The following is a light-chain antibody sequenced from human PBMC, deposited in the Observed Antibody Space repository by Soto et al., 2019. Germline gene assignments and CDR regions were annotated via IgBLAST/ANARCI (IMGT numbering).Light chain of an antibody. CDR1: QGLTDR. CDR2: ETS. CDR3: QQHNGWPLP. J-gene: IGKJ4*01. Sequence: EIVLTQSPATLSVSPGETATLSCRASQGLTDRLAWYQQKPGQTPRLVIYETSTRAAGIPARFSGSGSGTDFTLTISSLQTEDFAGYYCQQHNGWPLPFGGGTKVEIK. V-gene: IGKV3-15*01.